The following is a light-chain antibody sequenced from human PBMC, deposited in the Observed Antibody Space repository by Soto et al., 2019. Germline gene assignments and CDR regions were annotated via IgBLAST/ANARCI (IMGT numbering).Light chain of an antibody. J-gene: IGKJ1*01. CDR2: AAS. CDR1: QSISNY. CDR3: QQSYSRPWT. V-gene: IGKV1-39*01. Sequence: DIQLTQSPSSLSASVGDRVTITCRASQSISNYLNWYQQRPGKAPNLLIYAASNLQSGVPSRFSGSGSGADFTLTISSLQPEDFATYYCQQSYSRPWTFGQGTKVEIK.